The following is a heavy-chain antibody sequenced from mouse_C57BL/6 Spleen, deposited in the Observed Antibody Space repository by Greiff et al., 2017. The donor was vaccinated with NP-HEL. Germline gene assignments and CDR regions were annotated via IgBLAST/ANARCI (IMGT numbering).Heavy chain of an antibody. V-gene: IGHV7-3*01. CDR3: ARYNDGYHDYYAMDY. J-gene: IGHJ4*01. CDR1: GFTFTDYY. CDR2: IRNKANGYTT. Sequence: EVKVVESGGGLVQPGGSLSLSCAASGFTFTDYYMSWVRQPPGKALEWLGFIRNKANGYTTEYNASVKGRFTISRDNSQSILYLQMNALRAEDSATYYCARYNDGYHDYYAMDYWGQGTSVTVSS. D-gene: IGHD2-3*01.